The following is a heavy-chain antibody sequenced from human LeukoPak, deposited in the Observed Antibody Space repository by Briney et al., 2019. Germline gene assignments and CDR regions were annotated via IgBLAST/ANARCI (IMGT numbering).Heavy chain of an antibody. V-gene: IGHV3-21*01. D-gene: IGHD6-6*01. CDR1: GFTFSSYS. CDR2: ISGSSSYI. Sequence: GGSLRLSYAGSGFTFSSYSMNWVRQAPGKGLEWVTSISGSSSYIYYADSVKSRFTISRDNAKKSLYLQMNSLRVEDTAVYYCARDAARVTMTSSWFDPWGQGILVTVSS. CDR3: ARDAARVTMTSSWFDP. J-gene: IGHJ5*02.